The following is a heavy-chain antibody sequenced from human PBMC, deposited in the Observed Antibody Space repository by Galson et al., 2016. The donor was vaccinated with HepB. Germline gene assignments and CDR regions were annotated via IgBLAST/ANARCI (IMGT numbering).Heavy chain of an antibody. J-gene: IGHJ5*02. V-gene: IGHV3-21*01. CDR2: ISPGSTYT. Sequence: SLRLSCAASGFTFNTYTMTWVRQAPGKGPEWISSISPGSTYTLFADSVKGRFIISRDDVENSLYLQMNSLRAEDTALYYCARVVTPMAAANRGFGSWGQGTQVVVSS. CDR3: ARVVTPMAAANRGFGS. CDR1: GFTFNTYT. D-gene: IGHD6-13*01.